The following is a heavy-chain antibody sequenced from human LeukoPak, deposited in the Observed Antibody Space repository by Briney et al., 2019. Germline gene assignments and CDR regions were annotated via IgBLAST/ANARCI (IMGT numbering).Heavy chain of an antibody. D-gene: IGHD6-13*01. CDR3: ARGPRYSSSWYVNWFDP. CDR1: GYTFTSYA. CDR2: INAGNGNT. V-gene: IGHV1-3*01. Sequence: GASVKVSCKASGYTFTSYAMHWVRQAPGQRLEWMGWINAGNGNTKYSQKFQGRVTMTRNTSISTAYMELSSLRSEDTAVYYCARGPRYSSSWYVNWFDPWGQGTLVTVSS. J-gene: IGHJ5*02.